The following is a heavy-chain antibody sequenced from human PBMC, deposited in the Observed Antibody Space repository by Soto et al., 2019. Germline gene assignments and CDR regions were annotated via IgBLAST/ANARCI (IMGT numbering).Heavy chain of an antibody. D-gene: IGHD1-26*01. V-gene: IGHV3-23*01. CDR3: ARDDAFDASGSYYGGAFDI. CDR1: EFTFSNYA. CDR2: ISGSGFST. J-gene: IGHJ3*02. Sequence: PGGSLRLSCTASEFTFSNYAMSWVRQAPGRGLEWVSSISGSGFSTYYADSVKGRFTISRDNSKNTLYLQMNSLRAEDTAVYYCARDDAFDASGSYYGGAFDIWAKGQWSPSPQ.